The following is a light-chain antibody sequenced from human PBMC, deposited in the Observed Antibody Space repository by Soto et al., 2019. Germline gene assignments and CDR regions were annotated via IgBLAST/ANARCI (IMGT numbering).Light chain of an antibody. CDR1: QSISSY. J-gene: IGKJ1*01. CDR2: AAS. V-gene: IGKV1-39*01. Sequence: DLQKTQSPSSLSASVGDRVTITCLASQSISSYLHWYQQKPGKAPKLLIYAASNLQSGVPSRFSASGSGTDFTLTLNSLQPEDFATYYCQQCYSTPWTFGQGTKV. CDR3: QQCYSTPWT.